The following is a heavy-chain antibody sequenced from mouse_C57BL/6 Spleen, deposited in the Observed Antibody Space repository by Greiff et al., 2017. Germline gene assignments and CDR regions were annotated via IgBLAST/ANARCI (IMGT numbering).Heavy chain of an antibody. V-gene: IGHV8-12*01. CDR2: IYWDDDK. D-gene: IGHD1-1*01. CDR1: GFSLSTSGMG. J-gene: IGHJ2*01. CDR3: ARSITTVGDFDY. Sequence: QVTLKVCGPGILQSSQTLSLTCSFSGFSLSTSGMGVSWLRQPSGKGLEWLAHIYWDDDKRYNPSLKSRLTISKDTSRNQVFLKITSVDTADTATYYCARSITTVGDFDYWGQGTTLTVSS.